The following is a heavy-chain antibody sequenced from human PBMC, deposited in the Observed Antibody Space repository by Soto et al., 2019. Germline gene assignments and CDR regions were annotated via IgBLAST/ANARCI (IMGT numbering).Heavy chain of an antibody. CDR2: ISPRASDT. CDR1: GFSFSTSS. D-gene: IGHD5-18*01. V-gene: IGHV3-23*01. CDR3: ARGGYTFAYE. J-gene: IGHJ4*02. Sequence: EVQLLESGGDLVQPGGSLRLSCAASGFSFSTSSMAWVRQPPGKGLEWVSAISPRASDTLYADSVKGRFTISRDNSQNTLFLQMTSLRADDTAVYYCARGGYTFAYEWGQGALVTVSS.